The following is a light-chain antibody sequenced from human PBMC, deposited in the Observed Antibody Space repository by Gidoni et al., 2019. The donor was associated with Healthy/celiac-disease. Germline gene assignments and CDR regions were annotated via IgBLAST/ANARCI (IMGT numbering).Light chain of an antibody. Sequence: DIQMTQSPSSVSASIGDSVTITCRASQVITTWLVCYQQKPGKAPRLLISAASSLEGGVPLRFSGSGSGTDFTLTISSLQPEDFATYYCQQANSFPITFGQGTRLEIK. CDR1: QVITTW. CDR3: QQANSFPIT. J-gene: IGKJ5*01. V-gene: IGKV1-12*01. CDR2: AAS.